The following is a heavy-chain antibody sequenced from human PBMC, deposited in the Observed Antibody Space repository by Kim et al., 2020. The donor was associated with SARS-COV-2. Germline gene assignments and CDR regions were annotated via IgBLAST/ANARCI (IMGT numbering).Heavy chain of an antibody. Sequence: DSGKGRFTIARDDSKNAVYLEWNSLRDEDSAVYYCATEGGTSGRCGYFDSWGQGTLVTVSS. V-gene: IGHV3-30*03. D-gene: IGHD2-15*01. CDR3: ATEGGTSGRCGYFDS. J-gene: IGHJ4*02.